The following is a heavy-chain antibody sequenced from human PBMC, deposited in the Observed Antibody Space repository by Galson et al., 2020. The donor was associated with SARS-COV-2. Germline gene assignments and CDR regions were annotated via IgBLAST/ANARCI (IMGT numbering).Heavy chain of an antibody. D-gene: IGHD2-2*01. CDR3: AHGGREVPAVRGFDY. J-gene: IGHJ4*02. Sequence: LEWLALIYWDDDKRYSPSLKNRLTITKDTSKNQVVLTMTNMDPLDTATYYCAHGGREVPAVRGFDYWGQGTLVTVSS. CDR2: IYWDDDK. V-gene: IGHV2-5*02.